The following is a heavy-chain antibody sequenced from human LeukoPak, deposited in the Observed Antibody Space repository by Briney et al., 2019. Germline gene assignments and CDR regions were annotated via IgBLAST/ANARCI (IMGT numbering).Heavy chain of an antibody. V-gene: IGHV3-48*01. J-gene: IGHJ4*02. CDR1: GFTFNDYS. Sequence: GGSLRLSCVASGFTFNDYSMDWVRQAPGKGLEWVSYISSGSSSIYYADSVQGRFTISRDNAKNSLYLQMNSLRAEDTAVYYCARDLYYGGNYDYWGRGTLVTVSS. CDR3: ARDLYYGGNYDY. D-gene: IGHD4-17*01. CDR2: ISSGSSSI.